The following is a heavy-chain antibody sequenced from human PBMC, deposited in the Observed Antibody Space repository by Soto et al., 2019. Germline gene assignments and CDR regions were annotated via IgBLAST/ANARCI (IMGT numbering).Heavy chain of an antibody. V-gene: IGHV1-46*01. J-gene: IGHJ6*02. CDR1: GYTLTELS. D-gene: IGHD3-22*01. Sequence: ASVKVSCKVSGYTLTELSMHWVRQAPGKGLEWMGIINPSGGSTSYAQKFQGRVTMTRDTSTSTVYMELSSLRSEDTAVYYCARDLPYYYDSSGFFKSMDVWGQGTTVTVSS. CDR2: INPSGGST. CDR3: ARDLPYYYDSSGFFKSMDV.